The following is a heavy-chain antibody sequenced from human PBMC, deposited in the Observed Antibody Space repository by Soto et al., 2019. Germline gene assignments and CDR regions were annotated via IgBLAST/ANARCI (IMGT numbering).Heavy chain of an antibody. CDR3: AKDPTDYYDSSGYSPIFDYYYGMDV. J-gene: IGHJ6*02. CDR2: ISYDGSNK. V-gene: IGHV3-30*18. D-gene: IGHD3-22*01. Sequence: PGGSLRLSCAASGFTFSDHYMDWVRQAPGKGPEWVAVISYDGSNKYYADSVKGRFTISRDNSKNTLYLQMNSLRAEDTAVYYCAKDPTDYYDSSGYSPIFDYYYGMDVWGQGTTVTVSS. CDR1: GFTFSDHY.